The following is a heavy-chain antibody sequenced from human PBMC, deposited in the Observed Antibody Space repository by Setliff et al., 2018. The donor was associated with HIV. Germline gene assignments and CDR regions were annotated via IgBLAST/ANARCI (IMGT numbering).Heavy chain of an antibody. Sequence: ASVKVSCKASGYTFTSYYMHWVRQAPGQGLESMGIINPSSGSTTYAQKFQGRVTMTRDTSTSTVYMELRSLRSDHTSVYYCARDSLYCSRGSFYPNWFESWGQGTLGTVSS. CDR3: ARDSLYCSRGSFYPNWFES. J-gene: IGHJ5*01. CDR2: INPSSGST. D-gene: IGHD2-15*01. V-gene: IGHV1-46*01. CDR1: GYTFTSYY.